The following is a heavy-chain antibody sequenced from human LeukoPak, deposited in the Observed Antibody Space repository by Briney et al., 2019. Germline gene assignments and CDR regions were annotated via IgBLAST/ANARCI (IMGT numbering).Heavy chain of an antibody. Sequence: PGRSLRLSCAASGFIFSYYGMHWVRQAPGKGLEWLAVIWPDGTIQYYADPVKARFTISRDNSKNTPYLQLTGLRADDSAVYYCARHNHDWGWDFWGQGAQVTVSS. CDR2: IWPDGTIQ. D-gene: IGHD2-8*02. V-gene: IGHV3-33*01. CDR3: ARHNHDWGWDF. CDR1: GFIFSYYG. J-gene: IGHJ4*02.